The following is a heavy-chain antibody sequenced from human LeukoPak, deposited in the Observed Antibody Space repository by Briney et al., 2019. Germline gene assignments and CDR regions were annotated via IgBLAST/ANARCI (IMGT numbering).Heavy chain of an antibody. D-gene: IGHD3-9*01. V-gene: IGHV4-30-4*01. CDR1: GGSISSGDYY. CDR3: ARGGYDILTGYRPFDY. Sequence: KSSETLSLTCTVSGGSISSGDYYWSWIRQPPGKGLEWIGYIYYSGSTYYNPSLKSRVTISVDTSKNQFSLKLSSVTAADTAVYYCARGGYDILTGYRPFDYWGQGTLSPSPQ. CDR2: IYYSGST. J-gene: IGHJ4*02.